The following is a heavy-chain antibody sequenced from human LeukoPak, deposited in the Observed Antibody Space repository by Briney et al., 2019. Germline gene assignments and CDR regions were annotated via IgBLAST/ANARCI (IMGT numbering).Heavy chain of an antibody. V-gene: IGHV3-30*02. Sequence: GGSLRLSCAASGFTFSTYGIHWVRQAPGKGLEWVAFIRYDGNKRYYADSVKGRFTISRDNSKNTVYLQMNSLRAEDTAVYYCAKGDDILTGFYLPFDYWGQGTLVTVSS. J-gene: IGHJ4*02. CDR3: AKGDDILTGFYLPFDY. D-gene: IGHD3-9*01. CDR1: GFTFSTYG. CDR2: IRYDGNKR.